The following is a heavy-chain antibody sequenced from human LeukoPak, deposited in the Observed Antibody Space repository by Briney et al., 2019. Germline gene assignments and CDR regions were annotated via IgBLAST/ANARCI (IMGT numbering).Heavy chain of an antibody. D-gene: IGHD2-15*01. Sequence: ASVKVSCKASGYTFTSYAMHWVRQAPGQRLEWMGWINAGNGNTKYSQKFQGRVTITRDTSASTAYMELSSLRSEDTAVYYCASKTGYCSGGSCPQPFDYWGQGTLVTVSS. CDR2: INAGNGNT. CDR3: ASKTGYCSGGSCPQPFDY. CDR1: GYTFTSYA. V-gene: IGHV1-3*01. J-gene: IGHJ4*02.